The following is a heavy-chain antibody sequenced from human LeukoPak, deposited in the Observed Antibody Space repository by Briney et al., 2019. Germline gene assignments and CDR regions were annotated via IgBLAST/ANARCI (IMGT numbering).Heavy chain of an antibody. CDR2: INPNSGGT. Sequence: ASVKVSWKASGYTFTGYYMHWVRQAPGQGLEWMGWINPNSGGTNYAQKFQGRVTMTRDTSISTAYMELSRLRSDDTAVYYCARARIVGTTPSDYWGQGTLVTVSS. J-gene: IGHJ4*02. CDR1: GYTFTGYY. CDR3: ARARIVGTTPSDY. D-gene: IGHD1-26*01. V-gene: IGHV1-2*02.